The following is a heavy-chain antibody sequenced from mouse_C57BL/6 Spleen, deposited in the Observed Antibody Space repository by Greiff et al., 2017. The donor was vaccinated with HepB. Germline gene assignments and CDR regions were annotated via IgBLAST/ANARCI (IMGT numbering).Heavy chain of an antibody. CDR2: ISSGSSTI. Sequence: EVQRVESGGGLVKPGGSLKLSCAASGFTFSDYGMHWVRQAPEKGLEWVAYISSGSSTIYYADTVKGRFTISRDNAKNTLFLQMTSLRSEDTAMYYCARRSYYYGSSPYWYFDVWGTGTTVTVSS. CDR3: ARRSYYYGSSPYWYFDV. D-gene: IGHD1-1*01. V-gene: IGHV5-17*01. CDR1: GFTFSDYG. J-gene: IGHJ1*03.